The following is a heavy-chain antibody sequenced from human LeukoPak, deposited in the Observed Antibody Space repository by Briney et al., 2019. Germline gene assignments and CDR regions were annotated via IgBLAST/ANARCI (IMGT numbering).Heavy chain of an antibody. V-gene: IGHV4-39*02. CDR3: ARERYYDYVWGSYRPYYFDY. D-gene: IGHD3-16*02. Sequence: SETLPLTCTVSGGSISSSSYYWGWIRQPPGKGLEWIGSIYYSGSTYYNPSLKSRVTISVDTSKNQFSLKLSSVTAADTAVYYCARERYYDYVWGSYRPYYFDYWGQGTLVTVSS. CDR2: IYYSGST. CDR1: GGSISSSSYY. J-gene: IGHJ4*02.